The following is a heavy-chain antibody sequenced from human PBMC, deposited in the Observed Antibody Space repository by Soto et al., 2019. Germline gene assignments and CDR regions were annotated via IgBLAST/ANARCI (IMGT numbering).Heavy chain of an antibody. CDR3: ARMSDHVVPFDY. V-gene: IGHV2-70*11. D-gene: IGHD3-16*01. J-gene: IGHJ4*02. Sequence: GSGPTLVNPTQTLTLTCTFSGFSLSTSGMCVSWIRQPPGKALEWLARIDWDDDKYYSTSLKTRLTISKDTSKNQVVLTMTNIDPVDTATYYCARMSDHVVPFDYWGQGTLVTVSS. CDR2: IDWDDDK. CDR1: GFSLSTSGMC.